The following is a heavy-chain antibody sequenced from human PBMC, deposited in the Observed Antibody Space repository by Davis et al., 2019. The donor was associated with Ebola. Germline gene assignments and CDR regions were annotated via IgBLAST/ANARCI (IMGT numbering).Heavy chain of an antibody. CDR1: GFTFSSYA. CDR3: AREGACSGDTCYPDH. V-gene: IGHV3-30-3*01. CDR2: ISYDGSNK. Sequence: GESLKISCAASGFTFSSYAMHWVRQAPGKGLEWVAVISYDGSNKYYADSVKGRFTISRDNSKNTLYLQMNSLRAEDTALYYCAREGACSGDTCYPDHWGQGTLVTVSS. J-gene: IGHJ4*02. D-gene: IGHD2-15*01.